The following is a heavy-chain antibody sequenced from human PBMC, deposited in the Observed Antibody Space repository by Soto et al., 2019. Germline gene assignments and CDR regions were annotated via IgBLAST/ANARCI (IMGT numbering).Heavy chain of an antibody. J-gene: IGHJ6*02. Sequence: PSETLSLTCAVYGGSFSGYYWSWIRQPPGKGLEWIGEINHSGSTNYNPSLKSRVTISVDTSKNQFSLKLSSVTAADTAVYFCAIEDEGGDSDYYGLDVWGQGTTVS. CDR3: AIEDEGGDSDYYGLDV. CDR1: GGSFSGYY. V-gene: IGHV4-34*01. D-gene: IGHD2-21*02. CDR2: INHSGST.